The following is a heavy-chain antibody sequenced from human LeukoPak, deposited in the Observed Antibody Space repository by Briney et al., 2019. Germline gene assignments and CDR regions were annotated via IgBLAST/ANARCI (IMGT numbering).Heavy chain of an antibody. CDR1: GFTFSSYG. J-gene: IGHJ6*04. V-gene: IGHV3-33*01. D-gene: IGHD2-21*02. CDR3: ARDREYCGGDCYSDYYYGMDV. CDR2: IWYDGSNK. Sequence: GRSLRLSCAASGFTFSSYGMHWVRQAPGKGLEWVAVIWYDGSNKYYADSVKGRFTISRDNSKNTLYLQTNSLRAEDTAVYYCARDREYCGGDCYSDYYYGMDVWGKGTTVTVSS.